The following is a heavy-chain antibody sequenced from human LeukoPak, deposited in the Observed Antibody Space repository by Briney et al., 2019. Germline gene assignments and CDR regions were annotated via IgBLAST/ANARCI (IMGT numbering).Heavy chain of an antibody. V-gene: IGHV4-59*08. J-gene: IGHJ6*02. Sequence: SETLSLTCTVSGDSISSYYWSWIRQPPGKGLEWIGYIYYSGSTNYNPSLKSRVTISVGMSKNQFSLKLSSVTAADTAVYYCARRPAYYYGIDVWGQGTTVTVSS. CDR3: ARRPAYYYGIDV. CDR1: GDSISSYY. CDR2: IYYSGST. D-gene: IGHD1-14*01.